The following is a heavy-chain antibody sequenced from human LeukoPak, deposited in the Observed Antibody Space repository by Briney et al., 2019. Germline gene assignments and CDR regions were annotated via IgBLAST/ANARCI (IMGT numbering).Heavy chain of an antibody. V-gene: IGHV3-74*01. CDR1: GFTFSGYR. J-gene: IGHJ3*02. D-gene: IGHD3-10*01. CDR2: INSDGGDT. CDR3: ARGESGTFHI. Sequence: GGSLRLPCAVSGFTFSGYRMHWVRQAPGKGLIWVSRINSDGGDTTYADSVRGRFTISRDNAKNTLYLQMNSLRADDTAVYYCARGESGTFHIWGQGKMVTVSS.